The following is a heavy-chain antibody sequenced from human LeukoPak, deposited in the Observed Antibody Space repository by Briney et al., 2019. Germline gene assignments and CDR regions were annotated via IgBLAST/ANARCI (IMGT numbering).Heavy chain of an antibody. Sequence: SETLSLTCTVSGGSISSNYWSWIRQPPGKGLEWIGYIYDSGNTNYNPSLKSRVTISVDTSKNQSSLKMTYVTAADTAVYYCASHAHHNWFDPWGQGTLVTVSS. V-gene: IGHV4-59*01. CDR3: ASHAHHNWFDP. J-gene: IGHJ5*02. CDR1: GGSISSNY. CDR2: IYDSGNT.